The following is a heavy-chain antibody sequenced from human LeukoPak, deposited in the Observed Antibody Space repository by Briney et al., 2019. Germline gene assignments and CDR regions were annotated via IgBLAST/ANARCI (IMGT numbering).Heavy chain of an antibody. CDR3: ARGSVLTGYSH. Sequence: ASVKVSCTASGYTFSDYYIHWVRQAPGQGLEWMAWINPNSGGTNYAQKFQGRVTMTRDTSITTAYMELSRLTSGDTAVYYCARGSVLTGYSHWGQGTLVTVTS. J-gene: IGHJ4*02. D-gene: IGHD3-9*01. CDR2: INPNSGGT. V-gene: IGHV1-2*02. CDR1: GYTFSDYY.